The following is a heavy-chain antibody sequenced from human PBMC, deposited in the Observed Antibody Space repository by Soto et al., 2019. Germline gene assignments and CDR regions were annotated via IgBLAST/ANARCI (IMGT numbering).Heavy chain of an antibody. CDR3: ARGQVVAAQH. J-gene: IGHJ4*02. D-gene: IGHD2-15*01. Sequence: QLQLQESGSGLVKPSQTLSLTCAVSGGSISSGGYSWSWIRQPPGKGLEWIGYIYHSGSTYYNPSLXSXLXITXARSKNQFSLKLSSVTAADTAVYYCARGQVVAAQHWGQGTLVTVSS. CDR2: IYHSGST. CDR1: GGSISSGGYS. V-gene: IGHV4-30-2*01.